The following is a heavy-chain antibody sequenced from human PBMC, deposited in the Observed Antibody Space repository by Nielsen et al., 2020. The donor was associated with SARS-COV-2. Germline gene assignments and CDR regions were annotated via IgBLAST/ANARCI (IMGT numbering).Heavy chain of an antibody. CDR3: AREGWLVQFDY. D-gene: IGHD6-19*01. CDR2: IYATGNT. CDR1: GGSISSATFY. Sequence: SETLSLTCTVSGGSISSATFYWSWIRQPAGKGLEWIGRIYATGNTNYNPSLKSRVTISVDTSKNQFSLQLNSVTPEDTAVYYCAREGWLVQFDYWGQGTLVTVSS. J-gene: IGHJ4*02. V-gene: IGHV4-61*02.